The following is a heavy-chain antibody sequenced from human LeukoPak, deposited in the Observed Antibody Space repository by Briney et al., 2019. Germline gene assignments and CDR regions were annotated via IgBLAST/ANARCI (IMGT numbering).Heavy chain of an antibody. CDR1: GGSISSSSYY. J-gene: IGHJ3*02. CDR3: ASDFWSGHDAFDI. Sequence: KPSETLSLTCTVSGGSISSSSYYWGWIRQPPGKGLEWIGSIYYSGSTYYNPSLKSRVTISVDTSKNQFSLELSSVTAADTAVYYCASDFWSGHDAFDIWGQGTMVTVSS. V-gene: IGHV4-39*01. D-gene: IGHD3-3*01. CDR2: IYYSGST.